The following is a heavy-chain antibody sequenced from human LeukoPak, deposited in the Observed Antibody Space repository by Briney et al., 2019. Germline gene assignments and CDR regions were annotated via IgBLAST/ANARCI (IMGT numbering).Heavy chain of an antibody. J-gene: IGHJ3*01. CDR3: ARDLGSAAG. Sequence: PGRSLRLSCAASGFTFDDYAMHWVRQAPGKGLEWVSGISWNSGSIGYADSVKGRFTISRDNAKNSLYLQMNSLRAEDTAVYYCARDLGSAAGWGQGTMVTVSS. CDR2: ISWNSGSI. CDR1: GFTFDDYA. V-gene: IGHV3-9*01. D-gene: IGHD6-13*01.